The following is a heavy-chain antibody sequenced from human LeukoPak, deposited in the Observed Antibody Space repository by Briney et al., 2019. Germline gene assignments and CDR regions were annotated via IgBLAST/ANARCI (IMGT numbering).Heavy chain of an antibody. D-gene: IGHD3-10*01. CDR2: IKQDGSEK. CDR1: GFTFSSFW. Sequence: GGSLRLSCAASGFTFSSFWMSWVRQAPGKGLEWVANIKQDGSEKNYVDSVKGRFTVSRDNAKNSMYLQLDSLRAEDTAVYYCARGGSGTYYNGYYFDYWGPGTLVTVPS. V-gene: IGHV3-7*01. CDR3: ARGGSGTYYNGYYFDY. J-gene: IGHJ4*02.